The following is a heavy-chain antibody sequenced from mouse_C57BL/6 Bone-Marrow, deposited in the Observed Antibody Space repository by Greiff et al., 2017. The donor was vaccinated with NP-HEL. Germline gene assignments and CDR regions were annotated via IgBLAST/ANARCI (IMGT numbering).Heavy chain of an antibody. V-gene: IGHV10-3*01. J-gene: IGHJ4*01. Sequence: DVMLVESGGGLVQPKGSLKLSCAASGFTFNTYAMHWVRQAPGKGLEWVARIRSKSSNYATYYADSVKDRFTISRDDSQSMLYLQMNNLKTEDTAMYYCVRDRTAQATGAMDYWGQGTSVTVSS. CDR2: IRSKSSNYAT. CDR3: VRDRTAQATGAMDY. CDR1: GFTFNTYA. D-gene: IGHD3-2*02.